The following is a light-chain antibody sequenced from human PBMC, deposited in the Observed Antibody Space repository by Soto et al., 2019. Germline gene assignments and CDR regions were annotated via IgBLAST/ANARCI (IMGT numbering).Light chain of an antibody. CDR3: QQYGDSPLT. J-gene: IGKJ3*01. V-gene: IGKV3-20*01. CDR2: AAS. Sequence: EILLTQSPRTLSLSPGEGVTLSCRASQSVTVNSLAWYQQKPGQAPRLLIYAASTRAAAVPDRFTGSGSGTGFALTISRLEPEDFGVYYCQQYGDSPLTSGPGTKVDIK. CDR1: QSVTVNS.